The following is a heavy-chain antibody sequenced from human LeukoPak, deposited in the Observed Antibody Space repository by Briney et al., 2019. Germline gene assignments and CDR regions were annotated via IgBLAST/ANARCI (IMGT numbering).Heavy chain of an antibody. CDR3: ASDSYSYGYGY. D-gene: IGHD5-18*01. CDR2: INHSGST. V-gene: IGHV4-34*01. Sequence: SETLSLTCAVYGGSFSGYYWSWIRQPPGKGLEWIGEINHSGSTNYNPSLKSRVTISVDTSKNQFSLKLSSVTAADTAVYYCASDSYSYGYGYWGQGTLVTVSS. CDR1: GGSFSGYY. J-gene: IGHJ4*02.